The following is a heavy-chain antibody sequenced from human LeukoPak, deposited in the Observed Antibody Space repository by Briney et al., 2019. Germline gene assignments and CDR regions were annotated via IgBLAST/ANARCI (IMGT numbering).Heavy chain of an antibody. J-gene: IGHJ4*02. CDR3: ARDRRGANSGSYVY. CDR2: INAGNGNT. CDR1: GYTFTSYA. V-gene: IGHV1-3*01. Sequence: ASVKVSCKASGYTFTSYAMHWVRQAPGQRFEWMGWINAGNGNTKYSQKFQGRVTITRDTSASTAYMELSSLRSEDTAVYYCARDRRGANSGSYVYWGQGTLVTVSS. D-gene: IGHD3-10*01.